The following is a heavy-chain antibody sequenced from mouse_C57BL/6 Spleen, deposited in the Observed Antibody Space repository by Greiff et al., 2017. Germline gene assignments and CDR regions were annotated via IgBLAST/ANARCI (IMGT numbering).Heavy chain of an antibody. J-gene: IGHJ4*01. V-gene: IGHV1-64*01. D-gene: IGHD1-1*01. CDR1: GYTFTSYW. CDR3: ARDNDYGSSYVGYYAMGY. Sequence: QVQLQQPGAELVKPGASVKLSCKASGYTFTSYWMHWVKQRPGQGLEWIGMIHPNSGSTNYNEKFKSKATLTVDKSSSTAYMQLSSLTSEDSAVYYCARDNDYGSSYVGYYAMGYWGQGTSVTVSS. CDR2: IHPNSGST.